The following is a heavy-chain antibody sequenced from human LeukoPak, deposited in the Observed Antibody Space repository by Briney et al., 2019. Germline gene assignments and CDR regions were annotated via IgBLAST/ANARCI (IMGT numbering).Heavy chain of an antibody. CDR2: IIPILGIA. CDR3: ARANDFQGPHDILSWRNYYYYGMDV. J-gene: IGHJ6*02. Sequence: GASVKVSCKASGGTFSSYAISWVRQAPGQGLEWMGRIIPILGIANYAQKFQGRVTITADKSTSTAYMELSSLRSEDTAVYYCARANDFQGPHDILSWRNYYYYGMDVWGQGTTVTVSS. V-gene: IGHV1-69*04. D-gene: IGHD1-1*01. CDR1: GGTFSSYA.